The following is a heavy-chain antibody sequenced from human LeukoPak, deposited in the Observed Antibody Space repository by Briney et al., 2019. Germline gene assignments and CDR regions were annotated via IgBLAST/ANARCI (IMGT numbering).Heavy chain of an antibody. J-gene: IGHJ4*02. CDR3: ARETSFRYYDFWSGWDY. CDR1: GDSFSSNSAA. CDR2: TYYRSEWYN. V-gene: IGHV6-1*01. Sequence: SQTLSLTCAISGDSFSSNSAAWNWIRQSPSRGLEWLGRTYYRSEWYNDYAVSVKSRITINPDTSKNQVSLQLNSVTPEDTAVYYCARETSFRYYDFWSGWDYWGQGTLVTVSS. D-gene: IGHD3-3*01.